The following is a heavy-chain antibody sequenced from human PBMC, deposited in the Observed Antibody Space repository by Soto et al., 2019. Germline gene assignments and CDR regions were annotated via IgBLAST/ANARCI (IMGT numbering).Heavy chain of an antibody. J-gene: IGHJ6*02. CDR1: GVSISSYY. D-gene: IGHD3-16*01. Sequence: QVQVQESGPGLVKPSETLSLTCTVSGVSISSYYVSWIRQSAGKGLEWIGRIDTSGTTNYNPSLKSRVTMSVDASKSQFSLNLSSVTAADTAVYYCARGPRGYVYYHGMDVWGQGTTVTVSS. V-gene: IGHV4-4*07. CDR3: ARGPRGYVYYHGMDV. CDR2: IDTSGTT.